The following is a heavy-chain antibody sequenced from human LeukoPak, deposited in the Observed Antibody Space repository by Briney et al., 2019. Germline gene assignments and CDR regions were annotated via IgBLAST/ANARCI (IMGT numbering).Heavy chain of an antibody. CDR2: ISSSGSTT. CDR1: GFTFSSYE. J-gene: IGHJ4*02. Sequence: GGSLRLSCAASGFTFSSYEMNWVRQAPGKGLEWVSYISSSGSTTYYAASVKGRFTISRDNAKNTLYLQMNSLRAEDTAVYYCAKDRWGAVASFDYWGQGTLVTVSS. V-gene: IGHV3-48*03. D-gene: IGHD6-19*01. CDR3: AKDRWGAVASFDY.